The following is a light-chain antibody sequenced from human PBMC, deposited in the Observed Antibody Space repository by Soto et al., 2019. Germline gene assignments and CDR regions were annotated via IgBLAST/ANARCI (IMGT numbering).Light chain of an antibody. J-gene: IGLJ2*01. CDR2: VGTGGIVG. CDR1: SGYSNYK. CDR3: GADHGSGSNLVL. V-gene: IGLV9-49*01. Sequence: QSVLTQPPSASASLGASVTLTCTLSSGYSNYKVDWYQQRPGKGSRFVMRVGTGGIVGSKGDGIPDRFSVLGSGLNRYLTIKNIQEEDESDYHCGADHGSGSNLVLFGGGTKLTVL.